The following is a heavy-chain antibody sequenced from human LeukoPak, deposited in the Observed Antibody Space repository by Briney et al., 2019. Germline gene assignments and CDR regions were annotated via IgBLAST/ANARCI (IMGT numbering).Heavy chain of an antibody. CDR1: GYRFNSYW. J-gene: IGHJ3*02. CDR3: ARHFVPYGDYINAFDI. CDR2: IYPTDSDT. Sequence: GESLKISCKAFGYRFNSYWIAWVRQMPGKGLEWMGIIYPTDSDTRYSPSFQGQVTISVEKSISTAYLQCSSLKTSDTAMYYCARHFVPYGDYINAFDIWGQGTMVTVS. D-gene: IGHD4-17*01. V-gene: IGHV5-51*01.